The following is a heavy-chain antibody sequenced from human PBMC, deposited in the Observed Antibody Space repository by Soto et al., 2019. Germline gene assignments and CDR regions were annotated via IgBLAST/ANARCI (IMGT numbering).Heavy chain of an antibody. D-gene: IGHD1-7*01. Sequence: EVQLVESGGGLVQPGRSLRLSCAASGFTFNDYAMHWVRQAPGKGLAWVSGITWNSGNIGYADSIKGRFTISRDNAKNALYLQMNSLRTEDTAVYYGAKDIWNYGTMDVWGNGTTVSVSS. CDR1: GFTFNDYA. CDR3: AKDIWNYGTMDV. CDR2: ITWNSGNI. J-gene: IGHJ6*03. V-gene: IGHV3-9*01.